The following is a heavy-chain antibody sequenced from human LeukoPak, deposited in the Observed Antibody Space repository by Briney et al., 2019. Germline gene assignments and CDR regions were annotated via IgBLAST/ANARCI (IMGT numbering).Heavy chain of an antibody. V-gene: IGHV1-18*01. J-gene: IGHJ3*02. Sequence: GASVKVSCKASGGTFSSYAISWVRQAPGQGLEWMGWISAYNGNTNYAQKLQGRVTMTTDTSTSTAYMELRSLRSDDTAVYYCARDGLDIPRRDAFDIWGQGTMVIVSS. CDR1: GGTFSSYA. CDR3: ARDGLDIPRRDAFDI. CDR2: ISAYNGNT. D-gene: IGHD2-2*03.